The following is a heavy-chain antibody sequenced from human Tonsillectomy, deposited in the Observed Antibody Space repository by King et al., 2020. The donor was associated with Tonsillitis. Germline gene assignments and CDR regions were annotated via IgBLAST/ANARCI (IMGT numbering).Heavy chain of an antibody. D-gene: IGHD3-22*01. CDR1: EFIFSTYT. Sequence: VQLVESGGGLVKPGGSLRLSCAASEFIFSTYTMNWVRQAPGKGLEWVSSIGSSGGYIYYADSVKGRFTITRDNAENSLYLQMNSLRSEDTAVYYFARVKKYYYDSSGYPLDTFDIWGQGTMVTVSS. CDR3: ARVKKYYYDSSGYPLDTFDI. J-gene: IGHJ3*02. V-gene: IGHV3-21*01. CDR2: IGSSGGYI.